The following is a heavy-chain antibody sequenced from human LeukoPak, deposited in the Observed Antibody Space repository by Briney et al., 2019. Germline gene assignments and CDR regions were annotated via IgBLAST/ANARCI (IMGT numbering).Heavy chain of an antibody. V-gene: IGHV4-31*03. CDR1: GGSISSGGYC. J-gene: IGHJ4*02. D-gene: IGHD3-16*01. Sequence: SETLSLTCTVSGGSISSGGYCWSWIRQHPGKGLEWIGYIYYSGSTYCNPSLKSRVTISVDTSKNQFSLKLSSVTAADTAVYYCARMYYDYVWGSFDYWGQGTLVTVSS. CDR2: IYYSGST. CDR3: ARMYYDYVWGSFDY.